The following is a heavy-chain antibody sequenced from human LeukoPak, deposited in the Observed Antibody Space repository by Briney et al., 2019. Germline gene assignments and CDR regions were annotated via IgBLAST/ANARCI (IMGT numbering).Heavy chain of an antibody. Sequence: SGGSLRLSCAASGFTFSRYWMHWVRQAPGKGLVWVSLIKNDGSSTTYADSVKGRFTISRDNAKNTLFLQMNSLRADDTAIYYCASALGGQEGHWGQGTLVTVSS. CDR2: IKNDGSST. D-gene: IGHD1-26*01. J-gene: IGHJ4*02. CDR3: ASALGGQEGH. CDR1: GFTFSRYW. V-gene: IGHV3-74*03.